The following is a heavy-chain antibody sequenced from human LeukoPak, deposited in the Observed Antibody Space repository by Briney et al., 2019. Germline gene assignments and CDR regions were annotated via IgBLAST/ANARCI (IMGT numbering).Heavy chain of an antibody. V-gene: IGHV3-74*03. J-gene: IGHJ5*02. D-gene: IGHD5-12*01. CDR2: IHPDGSIT. Sequence: PGGSLRLSCAASGNYWMHWVRQVPGTGLVWVSRIHPDGSITTYADSVKGRFTISRDNAKNTLYLQMNSLRAEDTAVYYCAPQQTYSPYNWFDPWGQGTLVTVSS. CDR3: APQQTYSPYNWFDP. CDR1: GNYW.